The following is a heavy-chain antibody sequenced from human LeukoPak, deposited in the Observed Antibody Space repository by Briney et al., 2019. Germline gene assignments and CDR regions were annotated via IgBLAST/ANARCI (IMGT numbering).Heavy chain of an antibody. CDR3: ARDSGRPPTENWFDP. D-gene: IGHD3-10*01. V-gene: IGHV4-4*07. CDR2: IYTSGST. Sequence: PSETLSLTCTVSGGSVSSYYWSWIRQPAGKGLEWIGRIYTSGSTNYNPSLKSRVTMSVDTSKNQFSLKLSSVTAADTAVYYCARDSGRPPTENWFDPWGQGTLVTVSS. J-gene: IGHJ5*02. CDR1: GGSVSSYY.